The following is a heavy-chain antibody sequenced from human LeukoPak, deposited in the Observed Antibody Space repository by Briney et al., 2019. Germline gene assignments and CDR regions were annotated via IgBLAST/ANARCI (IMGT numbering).Heavy chain of an antibody. Sequence: GGSLRLSCAASGFSFSNAWMSWVRQAPGKGLEWVSGINWNGGSTGYADSVKGRFTISRDNAKNSLYLQMNSLRPEDTAVYYCARDPYSGNYGAYYYYYMDVWGKGTTVTISS. V-gene: IGHV3-20*04. CDR3: ARDPYSGNYGAYYYYYMDV. CDR2: INWNGGST. CDR1: GFSFSNAW. J-gene: IGHJ6*03. D-gene: IGHD1-26*01.